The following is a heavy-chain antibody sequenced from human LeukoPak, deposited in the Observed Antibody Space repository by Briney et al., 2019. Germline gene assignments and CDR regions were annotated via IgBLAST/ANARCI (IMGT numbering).Heavy chain of an antibody. J-gene: IGHJ6*03. D-gene: IGHD3-22*01. Sequence: SETLSLTCTVSGGSIISSSYYWGWIRQPPGKGLEWIGSIYYSGNTDYNPSLKSRVTISVETSKNQFSLKVSSVTAADTAIYYCARDRFDDSSGYCYHYSYYMDVWGKGTTVTVSS. CDR1: GGSIISSSYY. CDR2: IYYSGNT. V-gene: IGHV4-39*07. CDR3: ARDRFDDSSGYCYHYSYYMDV.